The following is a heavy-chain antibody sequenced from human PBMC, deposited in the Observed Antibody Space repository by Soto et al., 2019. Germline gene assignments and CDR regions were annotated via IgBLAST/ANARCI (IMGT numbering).Heavy chain of an antibody. V-gene: IGHV1-18*01. Sequence: ASVKVSCKASGYTFTSYGISWVRQAPGQGLEWMGWISAYNGNTNYAQKFQGRVTMTTDTSTSTAYMELRSLRSDDTAVYYCARDQGESKSYSRGWFLDYYYGMDVWGQGNTVNVS. CDR3: ARDQGESKSYSRGWFLDYYYGMDV. D-gene: IGHD6-19*01. CDR2: ISAYNGNT. CDR1: GYTFTSYG. J-gene: IGHJ6*02.